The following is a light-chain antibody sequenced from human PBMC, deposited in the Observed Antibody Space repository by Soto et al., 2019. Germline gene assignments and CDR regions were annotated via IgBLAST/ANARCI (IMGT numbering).Light chain of an antibody. CDR2: DAS. CDR3: QQYHNSPPT. CDR1: QSVSSSY. Sequence: PGHRVTLSWRASQSVSSSYLTWYQQKPGQAPRLLIYDASSRATGIPDRFSGGGSGTDFTLTISRLEPEDFAVYYCQQYHNSPPTFGQGTKVDIK. V-gene: IGKV3-20*01. J-gene: IGKJ1*01.